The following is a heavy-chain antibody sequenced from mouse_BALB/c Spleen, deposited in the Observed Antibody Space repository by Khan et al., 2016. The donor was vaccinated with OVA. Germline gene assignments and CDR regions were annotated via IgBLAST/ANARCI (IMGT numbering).Heavy chain of an antibody. CDR2: IWSGGNT. D-gene: IGHD2-14*01. CDR3: ARNSYRYDFTY. CDR1: GFSLTTYG. Sequence: QVQLKQSGPGLGQPSQSLSITCTVSGFSLTTYGVHWVRQSPGKGLEWLGVIWSGGNTDYNAPFISRLNISKDNSKSQVFFKMNSLQPDDTAIYYCARNSYRYDFTYWGLGTLVTVSA. J-gene: IGHJ3*01. V-gene: IGHV2-4-1*01.